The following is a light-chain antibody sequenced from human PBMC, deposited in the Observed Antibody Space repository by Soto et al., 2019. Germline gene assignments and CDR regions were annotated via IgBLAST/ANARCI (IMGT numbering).Light chain of an antibody. CDR2: GAS. J-gene: IGKJ3*01. V-gene: IGKV3-20*01. CDR3: QQYGSSPRFT. CDR1: QSISSN. Sequence: ENVLTQSPATLSLSPWEGATLSCRASQSISSNLAWYQQKPGQAPRLLIYGASSRATGIPDRFSGSGSGTDFTLTISRLEPEDFAVYYCQQYGSSPRFTFGPGTKVDI.